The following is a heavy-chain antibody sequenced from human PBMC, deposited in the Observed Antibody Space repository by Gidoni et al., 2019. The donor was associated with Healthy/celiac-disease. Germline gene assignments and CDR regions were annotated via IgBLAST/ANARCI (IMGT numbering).Heavy chain of an antibody. CDR2: IYYSGST. D-gene: IGHD6-13*01. V-gene: IGHV4-39*01. Sequence: QLQLQESGPGLVKPSETLSLTCTVSGGSISSSSYYWGWIRQPPGKGLEWIGSIYYSGSTYYNPSLKSRVTISVDTSKNQFSLKLSSVTAADTAVYYCARHPSAAAGEFDYWGQGTLVTVSS. CDR1: GGSISSSSYY. J-gene: IGHJ4*02. CDR3: ARHPSAAAGEFDY.